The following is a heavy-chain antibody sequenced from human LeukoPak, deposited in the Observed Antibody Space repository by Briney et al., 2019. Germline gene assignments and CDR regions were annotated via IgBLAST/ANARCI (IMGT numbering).Heavy chain of an antibody. D-gene: IGHD1-1*01. Sequence: SGPTLVNPTQPLTLTCTFSGFSLSTSGVGVGWIRQPPGKALEWLALIYWNDDKRYSPSLKSRLTITKDTSKNQVVLTMTNMDPVDTATYYCAHSSANDWNGWYFDYWGQGTLVTVSS. CDR3: AHSSANDWNGWYFDY. V-gene: IGHV2-5*01. J-gene: IGHJ4*02. CDR1: GFSLSTSGVG. CDR2: IYWNDDK.